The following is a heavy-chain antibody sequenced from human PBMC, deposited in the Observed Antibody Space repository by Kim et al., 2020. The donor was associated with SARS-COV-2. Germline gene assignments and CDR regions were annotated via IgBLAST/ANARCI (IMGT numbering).Heavy chain of an antibody. V-gene: IGHV1-3*01. CDR2: T. D-gene: IGHD6-19*01. Sequence: TKYSPKFQGRVTITRDTSASTAYMELSSLRSEDTAVYYCARSGEVGGWDYWGQGTLVTVSS. J-gene: IGHJ4*02. CDR3: ARSGEVGGWDY.